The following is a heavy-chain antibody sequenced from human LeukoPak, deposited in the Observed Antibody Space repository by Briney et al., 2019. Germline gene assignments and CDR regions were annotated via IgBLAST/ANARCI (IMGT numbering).Heavy chain of an antibody. CDR2: INPIFDSA. J-gene: IGHJ5*02. Sequence: ASVKVSCKASGYTFTGYYMHWVRQAPGQGLEWMGGINPIFDSANYAQKFQGRVTITADESTSTAYMELRSLRSEDTAVYYCAGWEWGLLRNWFDPWGQGTLVTVSS. CDR1: GYTFTGYY. V-gene: IGHV1-69*13. D-gene: IGHD1-26*01. CDR3: AGWEWGLLRNWFDP.